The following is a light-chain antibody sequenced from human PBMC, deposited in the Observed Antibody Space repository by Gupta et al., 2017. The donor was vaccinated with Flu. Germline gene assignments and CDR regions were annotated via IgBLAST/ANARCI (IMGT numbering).Light chain of an antibody. J-gene: IGKJ5*01. CDR2: AAS. CDR3: QQDNSFPIT. Sequence: PSSVSASVGDRINISCRASQGISRWLAWYQQKPGKAPKPLIFAASSVQSGVASRFSGSGSGTEFTLTINNLQPEDFGTYYCQQDNSFPITFGQGTQL. V-gene: IGKV1-12*01. CDR1: QGISRW.